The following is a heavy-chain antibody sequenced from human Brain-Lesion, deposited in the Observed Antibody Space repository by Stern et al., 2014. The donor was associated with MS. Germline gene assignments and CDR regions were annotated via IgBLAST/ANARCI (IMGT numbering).Heavy chain of an antibody. CDR1: GGSISSSNW. V-gene: IGHV4-4*02. J-gene: IGHJ4*02. CDR3: ARFPASRPHVFDS. CDR2: SDHSGST. D-gene: IGHD6-13*01. Sequence: QVQLVQSGPGLVKPSGTLSLTCAVSGGSISSSNWWSWVRQSPGKGLEWIGESDHSGSTIYNPSLTSRVTVSVEKSKNPFSLTLRSVPAADTAVYFCARFPASRPHVFDSWGQGTLVTVSS.